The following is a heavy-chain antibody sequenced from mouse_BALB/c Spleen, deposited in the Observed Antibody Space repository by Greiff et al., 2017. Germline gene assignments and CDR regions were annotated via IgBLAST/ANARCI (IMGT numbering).Heavy chain of an antibody. CDR3: ARNLGYYGNYGMDYAIDY. Sequence: VKLMESGPGLVQPSQCLSITCTVSGFSLTSYGVHWVRQSPGKGLEWLGVIWSGGSTNYNAAFISRLSISKDNSTSQVFLKMTRLQADDTAKCYCARNLGYYGNYGMDYAIDYWGQGTSVTVSS. CDR1: GFSLTSYG. D-gene: IGHD2-1*01. J-gene: IGHJ4*01. V-gene: IGHV2-4-1*01. CDR2: IWSGGST.